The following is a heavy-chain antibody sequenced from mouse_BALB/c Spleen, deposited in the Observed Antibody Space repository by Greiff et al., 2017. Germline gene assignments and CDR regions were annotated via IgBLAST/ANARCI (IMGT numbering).Heavy chain of an antibody. Sequence: VQLQQSGPELVKPGASVKISCTTSGYTFTEYTMHWVKQSPGKSLEWIGGINPNNGGTSYNQKFKGKATLTVDKSSSTAYMELRSLTSEDSAVYYCERRDDYEGNGPWEIAYWGQGTLVTVSA. CDR1: GYTFTEYT. V-gene: IGHV1-26*01. CDR3: ERRDDYEGNGPWEIAY. J-gene: IGHJ3*01. CDR2: INPNNGGT. D-gene: IGHD2-4*01.